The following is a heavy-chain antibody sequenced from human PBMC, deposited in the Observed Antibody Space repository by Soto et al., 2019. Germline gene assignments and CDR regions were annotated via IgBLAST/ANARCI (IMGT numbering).Heavy chain of an antibody. J-gene: IGHJ4*02. Sequence: PGESLKISCKGSGYSFTSYWISWVRQMPGKGLEWMGRIDPSDSYTNYSPSFQGHVTISADKSISTAYLQWSSLKASDTAMYYCASTQSHYDILTGYLFDYWGQGTLVTVSS. CDR3: ASTQSHYDILTGYLFDY. D-gene: IGHD3-9*01. CDR2: IDPSDSYT. CDR1: GYSFTSYW. V-gene: IGHV5-10-1*01.